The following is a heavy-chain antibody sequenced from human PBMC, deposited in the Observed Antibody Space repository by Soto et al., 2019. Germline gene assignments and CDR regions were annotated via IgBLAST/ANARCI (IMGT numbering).Heavy chain of an antibody. CDR1: GYTVTDYY. V-gene: IGHV1-2*02. D-gene: IGHD1-26*01. CDR3: AIDDYGIYPY. CDR2: IDPKNGGT. Sequence: QVQLVQSGTEVKKPAASVKVSCKASGYTVTDYYIHWVRQAPGQGLEWMGWIDPKNGGTIYAQKFQDRVTMTRDTSISTAYMDLSRLTSDDTALYYCAIDDYGIYPYWGQGTLVTVSS. J-gene: IGHJ4*02.